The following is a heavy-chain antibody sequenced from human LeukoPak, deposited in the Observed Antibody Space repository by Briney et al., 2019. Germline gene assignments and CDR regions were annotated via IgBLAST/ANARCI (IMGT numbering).Heavy chain of an antibody. Sequence: ASVKVSCKASGYTFTCYYMHWVRQAPGQGLEWVGRINPNSGGTNYAQQFQGRVTMTRDTSITTAYMELSRLRSDDTAVYYCARGPTSPSSYYDFWSGYYATHPFDYWGQGTLVTVSS. CDR3: ARGPTSPSSYYDFWSGYYATHPFDY. J-gene: IGHJ4*02. D-gene: IGHD3-3*01. CDR1: GYTFTCYY. CDR2: INPNSGGT. V-gene: IGHV1-2*06.